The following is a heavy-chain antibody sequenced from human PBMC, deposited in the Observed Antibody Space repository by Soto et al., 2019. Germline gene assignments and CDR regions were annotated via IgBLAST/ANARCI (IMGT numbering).Heavy chain of an antibody. CDR3: ARVRYCSGGSCYPRFDP. V-gene: IGHV4-31*03. Sequence: SETLSLSCTVSGGSISSGGYYWSWIRQHPGKGLEWMGYIYYSGSTYYNPSLKSRVTISVDTSKNQFSLKLSSVTAADTAVYYCARVRYCSGGSCYPRFDPWGQGTLVTVS. CDR2: IYYSGST. D-gene: IGHD2-15*01. CDR1: GGSISSGGYY. J-gene: IGHJ5*02.